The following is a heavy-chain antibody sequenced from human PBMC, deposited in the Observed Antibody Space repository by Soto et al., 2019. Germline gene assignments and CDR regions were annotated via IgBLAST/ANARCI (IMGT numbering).Heavy chain of an antibody. D-gene: IGHD3-10*01. CDR1: GYTLTELS. J-gene: IGHJ6*02. CDR3: ARGAPLTMVRGVIGLYYYGMDV. Sequence: ASVKVSCKVSGYTLTELSMHWVRQAPGKGLEWMGGFDPEDGETIYAQKFQGRVTMTEDTSTDTAYMELSSLRSEDTAVYYCARGAPLTMVRGVIGLYYYGMDVWGQGTTVTVSS. CDR2: FDPEDGET. V-gene: IGHV1-24*01.